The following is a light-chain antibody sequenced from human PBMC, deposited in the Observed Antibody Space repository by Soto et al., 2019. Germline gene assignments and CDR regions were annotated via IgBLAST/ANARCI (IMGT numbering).Light chain of an antibody. J-gene: IGKJ1*01. CDR3: KQSYRRVT. V-gene: IGKV1-39*01. Sequence: DIQMPQSPSSLSASVVDTVTITFRASQSVGSSLSWYQQKPGKAPKLLIYAASSLQSGVPSRFSGRRSGTDFTLTVSGLQPEDFATYYCKQSYRRVTFGKGNKGDIK. CDR1: QSVGSS. CDR2: AAS.